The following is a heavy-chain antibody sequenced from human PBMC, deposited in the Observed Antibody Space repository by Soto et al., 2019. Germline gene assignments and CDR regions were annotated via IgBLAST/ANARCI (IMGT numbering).Heavy chain of an antibody. J-gene: IGHJ4*02. V-gene: IGHV1-69*08. CDR2: VIPNLGVT. CDR3: ARDKGYSSDTSCPDFDY. CDR1: GGTLSSYT. Sequence: QVQLVQSGAEVKKPGSSVKVSCKASGGTLSSYTFSWVRQAPGQGLEWMGRVIPNLGVTNYAKKFQGRFTIVVDTSTSTAYMELNSLRYEDTAVYYCARDKGYSSDTSCPDFDYWGLGTLVTVSS. D-gene: IGHD2-15*01.